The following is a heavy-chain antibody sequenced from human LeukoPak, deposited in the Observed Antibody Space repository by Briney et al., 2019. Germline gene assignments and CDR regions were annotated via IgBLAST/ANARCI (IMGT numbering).Heavy chain of an antibody. CDR1: GFTFSNYA. CDR3: VKEYNWNFPDY. V-gene: IGHV3-64D*06. CDR2: ISRNGGST. D-gene: IGHD1-7*01. Sequence: GGSLRLSCSASGFTFSNYAVHWVRQAPGKGLEYVSAISRNGGSTYYADSVKGRFTISKDNSKNTLYLQMSSLRAEDTAMYCCVKEYNWNFPDYWGQGTLVTVSS. J-gene: IGHJ4*02.